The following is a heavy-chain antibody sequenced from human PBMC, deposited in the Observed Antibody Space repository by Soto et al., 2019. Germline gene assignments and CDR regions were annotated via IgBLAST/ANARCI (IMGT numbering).Heavy chain of an antibody. CDR1: GFTFKSYG. Sequence: PGGSLRLSCAASGFTFKSYGMSWVRQAPGKGLEWISAISGSGDKKYYADYVKGRFTIARDNSKSTMYLELNSLSAEDTAVYYCANYVSRVVVPGAMVARFDHWGQGTLVTVSS. D-gene: IGHD2-2*01. V-gene: IGHV3-23*01. CDR3: ANYVSRVVVPGAMVARFDH. CDR2: ISGSGDKK. J-gene: IGHJ5*02.